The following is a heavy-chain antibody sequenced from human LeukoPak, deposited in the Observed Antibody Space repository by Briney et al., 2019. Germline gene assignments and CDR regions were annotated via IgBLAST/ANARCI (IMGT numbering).Heavy chain of an antibody. V-gene: IGHV3-21*01. J-gene: IGHJ4*02. CDR2: ISSTSSYI. D-gene: IGHD6-13*01. CDR3: AREPSSTRIFYLDY. Sequence: PGGSLRLSCAASGFTFSSYSMNWVRQAPGKGLEWVSSISSTSSYIYYADSFKGRFTISRDNAKNSLYLQMNSLRVEDTAVYFCAREPSSTRIFYLDYWGLGTLVTVST. CDR1: GFTFSSYS.